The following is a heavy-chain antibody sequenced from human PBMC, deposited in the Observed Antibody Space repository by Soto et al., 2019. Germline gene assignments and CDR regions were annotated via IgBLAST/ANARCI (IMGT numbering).Heavy chain of an antibody. V-gene: IGHV1-2*04. CDR1: GYTFTGYY. CDR2: INPNSGGT. J-gene: IGHJ6*02. Sequence: ASVKVSCKASGYTFTGYYMHWVRQAPGQGLEWMGWINPNSGGTNYAQKFQGWVTMTRDTSISTAYMELSRLRSDDTAVYYCARDYVLSYSYYYGSGSYSPGYYYYYGMDDWGQGTTVTVSS. CDR3: ARDYVLSYSYYYGSGSYSPGYYYYYGMDD. D-gene: IGHD3-10*01.